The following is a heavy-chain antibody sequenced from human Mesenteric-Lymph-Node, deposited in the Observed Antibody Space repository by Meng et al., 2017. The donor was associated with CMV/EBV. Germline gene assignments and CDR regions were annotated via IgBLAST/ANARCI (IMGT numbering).Heavy chain of an antibody. J-gene: IGHJ4*02. CDR1: GFTFSSYW. CDR2: ISSSSSYI. Sequence: GESLKISCAASGFTFSSYWMHWVRQAPGKGLVWVSSISSSSSYIYYADSVKGRFTISRDNAKNSLYLQMNSLRAEDTAVYYCARGDHIVVVPAPDYWGQGTLVTVSS. V-gene: IGHV3-21*01. D-gene: IGHD2-2*01. CDR3: ARGDHIVVVPAPDY.